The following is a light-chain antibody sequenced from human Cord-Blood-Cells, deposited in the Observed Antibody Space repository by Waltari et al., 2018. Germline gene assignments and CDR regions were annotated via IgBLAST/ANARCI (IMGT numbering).Light chain of an antibody. CDR2: EVS. V-gene: IGLV2-8*01. CDR3: CSYAGSSTWV. CDR1: SSDVGGYNY. J-gene: IGLJ3*02. Sequence: QSALTQPPSASGSPGQSVTISCTGTSSDVGGYNYVSWYPHNPGKAPKPMIYEVSKRPPGFPSRVAGSKSGNTPSLTSAWLQAEDEADYYCCSYAGSSTWVFGGGTKLTVL.